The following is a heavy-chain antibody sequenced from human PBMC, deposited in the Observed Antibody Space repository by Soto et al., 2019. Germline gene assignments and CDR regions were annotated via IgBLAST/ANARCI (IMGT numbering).Heavy chain of an antibody. CDR2: ISDTGGST. CDR3: AKGGELAVGRFDY. J-gene: IGHJ4*02. CDR1: GFTFSSYA. D-gene: IGHD2-15*01. Sequence: EVQLLESGGGLVQPGGSLRLPCAASGFTFSSYAMSWVRQAPGKGLEWVSRISDTGGSTYYADSVKGRFTISRDRSKNILYLQMHSLRADDTAIYYCAKGGELAVGRFDYWGQGTLVTVSS. V-gene: IGHV3-23*01.